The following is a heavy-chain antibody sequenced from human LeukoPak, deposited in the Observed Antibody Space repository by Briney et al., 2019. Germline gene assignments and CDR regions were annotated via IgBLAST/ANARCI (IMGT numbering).Heavy chain of an antibody. CDR3: ARGQTTMTN. CDR1: GFTFSSYW. J-gene: IGHJ4*02. V-gene: IGHV3-7*03. CDR2: IKQDGSEK. Sequence: GGSLRLSCAASGFTFSSYWMSWVRQAPGKGLEWVANIKQDGSEKSYVDSVKGRFTISRGNTKNSLYLQMNSLRAEDTAVYYCARGQTTMTNRGQGTLVTVSS. D-gene: IGHD4-17*01.